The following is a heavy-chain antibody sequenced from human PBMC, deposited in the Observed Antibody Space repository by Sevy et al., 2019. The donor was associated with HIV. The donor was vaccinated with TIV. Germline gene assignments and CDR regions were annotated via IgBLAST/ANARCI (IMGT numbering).Heavy chain of an antibody. CDR1: GGSISSYY. D-gene: IGHD2-15*01. V-gene: IGHV4-59*01. Sequence: SETLSLTCTVSGGSISSYYWSWIRQPPGKGLEWIGYIYYSGSTNYNPSLKSRVTISVDTSKNQFSLKLSPVTAADTAVYYCARGHCSGGSCYSSAFDIWGQGTMVTVSS. CDR2: IYYSGST. J-gene: IGHJ3*02. CDR3: ARGHCSGGSCYSSAFDI.